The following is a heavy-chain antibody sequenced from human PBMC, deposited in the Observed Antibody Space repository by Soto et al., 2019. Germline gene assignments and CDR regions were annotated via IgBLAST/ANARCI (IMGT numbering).Heavy chain of an antibody. J-gene: IGHJ4*02. D-gene: IGHD2-21*02. CDR3: ARGGDPPASHFDY. CDR2: INHSGST. CDR1: GGSFSGYY. Sequence: SETLSLTCAVYGGSFSGYYWSWIRQPPGKGLEWIGEINHSGSTNYNPSLKSRVTISVDTSKNQFSLKLSSVTAADTAVYYCARGGDPPASHFDYWGQGTLVTVSS. V-gene: IGHV4-34*01.